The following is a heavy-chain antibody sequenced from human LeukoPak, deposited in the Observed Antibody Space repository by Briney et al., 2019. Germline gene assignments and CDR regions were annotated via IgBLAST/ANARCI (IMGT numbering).Heavy chain of an antibody. CDR2: IYYIGST. CDR1: GFTFNIYS. J-gene: IGHJ4*02. D-gene: IGHD1-26*01. CDR3: ARVVGATGSSDY. V-gene: IGHV4-59*01. Sequence: PGGSLRLSCAASGFTFNIYSMSWIRQPPGKGLEWIGYIYYIGSTNYNPSLKSRITISVDTSKSHFSLKLSSVTAADTAVYYCARVVGATGSSDYWGQGTLVTVSS.